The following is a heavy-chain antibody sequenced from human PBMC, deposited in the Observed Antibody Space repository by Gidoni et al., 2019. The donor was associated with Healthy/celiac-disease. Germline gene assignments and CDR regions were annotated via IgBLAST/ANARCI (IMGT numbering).Heavy chain of an antibody. V-gene: IGHV3-33*01. J-gene: IGHJ4*02. Sequence: QVQLVESGGGVVQPGRSLRLSCAASGFTFSSYGMHCVRQAPGKGLVWVAVIWYDVSNKYYADSVKGRFTISRDNSKNTLYLQMNSLRAEDTAVYYCARERGGYCSSTSCYAGGSLDYWGQGTLVTVSS. CDR2: IWYDVSNK. CDR3: ARERGGYCSSTSCYAGGSLDY. D-gene: IGHD2-2*01. CDR1: GFTFSSYG.